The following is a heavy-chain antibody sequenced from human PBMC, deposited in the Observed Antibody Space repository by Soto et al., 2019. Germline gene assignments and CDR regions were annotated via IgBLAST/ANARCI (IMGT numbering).Heavy chain of an antibody. CDR1: GYTFTSYD. J-gene: IGHJ4*02. Sequence: ASVKVSCKASGYTFTSYDINWVRQATGQGLEWMGWMNPNSGNTGYAQKFQGRVTMTRNTSISTAYMELSSLRSEDTAVYYCARGGGYYDSSGYHNGEDYWGQGTLVTVSS. CDR3: ARGGGYYDSSGYHNGEDY. CDR2: MNPNSGNT. D-gene: IGHD3-22*01. V-gene: IGHV1-8*01.